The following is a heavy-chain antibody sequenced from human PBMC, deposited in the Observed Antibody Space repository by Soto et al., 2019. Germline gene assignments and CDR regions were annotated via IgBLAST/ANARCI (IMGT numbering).Heavy chain of an antibody. Sequence: GGSLRLSCAASGSSFSRYWMSWVRQAPGKGLEWVGNIKQDGSEKYYVDSVKGRFTISRDNAKNSLFLQMSSLRAEDTAVYYCARGFTYYDFWSGWLSPEDYYAMDVWGQGTTVTVSS. CDR3: ARGFTYYDFWSGWLSPEDYYAMDV. J-gene: IGHJ6*02. D-gene: IGHD3-3*01. CDR1: GSSFSRYW. CDR2: IKQDGSEK. V-gene: IGHV3-7*01.